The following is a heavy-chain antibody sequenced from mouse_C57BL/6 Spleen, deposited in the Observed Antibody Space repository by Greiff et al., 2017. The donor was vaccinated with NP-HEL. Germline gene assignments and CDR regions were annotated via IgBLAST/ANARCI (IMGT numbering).Heavy chain of an antibody. D-gene: IGHD1-1*01. CDR3: ARNDYGTSFYAMDY. CDR1: GFSLTSYG. Sequence: QVQLQQSGPGLVQPSQSLSITCTVSGFSLTSYGVHWVRQSPGKGLEWLGVIWSGGSTDYNADFISRLSISKDNSKSQVFFKMNSLQADDTAIYYCARNDYGTSFYAMDYWGQVTSVTVSS. J-gene: IGHJ4*01. V-gene: IGHV2-2*01. CDR2: IWSGGST.